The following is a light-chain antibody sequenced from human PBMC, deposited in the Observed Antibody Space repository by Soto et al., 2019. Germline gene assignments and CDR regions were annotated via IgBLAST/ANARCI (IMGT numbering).Light chain of an antibody. CDR3: QHYSASYPRA. CDR1: QSVSDW. Sequence: DIQMTQSPCTLSASLGDRVTITCRASQSVSDWFAWFQQKPGQAPHVLIYRASCIKSGGPSRFSGSGPGRESTLTTSTLQPDEFAPYCCQHYSASYPRAFGEGTKVDIK. J-gene: IGKJ1*01. V-gene: IGKV1-5*03. CDR2: RAS.